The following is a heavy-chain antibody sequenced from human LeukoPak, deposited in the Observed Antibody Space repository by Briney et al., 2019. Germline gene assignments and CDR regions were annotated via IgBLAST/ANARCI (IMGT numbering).Heavy chain of an antibody. Sequence: GGTLRLSCAVSGFTFSSYSVTWVRQAPGKGLEWVSYISSSGSTIYYADSVKGRFTISRDNAKNSLYLQMNSLRAEDTAVYYCAKSSYYDILTGYSDYWGQGTLVTVSS. CDR3: AKSSYYDILTGYSDY. D-gene: IGHD3-9*01. CDR1: GFTFSSYS. V-gene: IGHV3-48*03. CDR2: ISSSGSTI. J-gene: IGHJ4*02.